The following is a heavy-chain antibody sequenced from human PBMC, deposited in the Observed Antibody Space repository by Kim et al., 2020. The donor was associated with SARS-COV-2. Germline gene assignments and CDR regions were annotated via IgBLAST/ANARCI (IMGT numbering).Heavy chain of an antibody. CDR3: ASDLVRGVTIGWFDP. J-gene: IGHJ5*02. V-gene: IGHV1-69*13. CDR2: IIPIFGTA. CDR1: GGTFSSYA. Sequence: SVKVSCKASGGTFSSYAISWVRQAPGQGLEWMGGIIPIFGTANYAQKFQGRVTITADESTSTAYMELSSLRSEDTAVYYCASDLVRGVTIGWFDPWGQGTLVTVST. D-gene: IGHD3-10*01.